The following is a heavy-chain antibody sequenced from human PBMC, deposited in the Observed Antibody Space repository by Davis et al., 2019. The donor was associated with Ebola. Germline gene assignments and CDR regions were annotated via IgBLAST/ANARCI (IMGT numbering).Heavy chain of an antibody. CDR3: ARVGNVRAEEEYSFDY. J-gene: IGHJ4*02. CDR1: GYTFTGYY. V-gene: IGHV1-2*02. D-gene: IGHD1-1*01. Sequence: ASVKVSCKASGYTFTGYYMHWVRQAPGQGLEWMGWINPNSGGTNYAQKLQGRVTMTTDTSTSTAYMELRSLRSDDTAVYYCARVGNVRAEEEYSFDYWGQGTLVTVSS. CDR2: INPNSGGT.